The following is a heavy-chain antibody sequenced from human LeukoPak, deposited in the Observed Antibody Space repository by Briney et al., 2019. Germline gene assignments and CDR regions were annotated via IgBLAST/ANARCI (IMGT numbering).Heavy chain of an antibody. CDR3: AKAPPYYSDSSGYFQH. D-gene: IGHD3-22*01. CDR1: GFTFDDSA. Sequence: GESLRLSCAASGFTFDDSAMHWVRQVPGKGLEGVSGISWNSGIIDYADSVKGRFTISRDNAKNSLYLQMNNLRPDDTAFYYCAKAPPYYSDSSGYFQHWGQGTLVIVSS. V-gene: IGHV3-9*01. J-gene: IGHJ1*01. CDR2: ISWNSGII.